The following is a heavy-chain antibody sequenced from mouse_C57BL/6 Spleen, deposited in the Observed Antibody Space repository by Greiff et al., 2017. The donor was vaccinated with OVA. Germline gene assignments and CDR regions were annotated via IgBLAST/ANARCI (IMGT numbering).Heavy chain of an antibody. CDR3: ARHGADYYGLYAMDY. Sequence: VQLQQPGAELVKPGASVKLSCKASGYTFTSYWMHWVKQRPGRGLEWIGRIDPNSGGTKYNEKFKSKATLTVDKPSSTAYMQRSSLTSEDSAVYYCARHGADYYGLYAMDYWGQGTSVTVSS. J-gene: IGHJ4*01. V-gene: IGHV1-72*01. CDR2: IDPNSGGT. CDR1: GYTFTSYW. D-gene: IGHD1-1*01.